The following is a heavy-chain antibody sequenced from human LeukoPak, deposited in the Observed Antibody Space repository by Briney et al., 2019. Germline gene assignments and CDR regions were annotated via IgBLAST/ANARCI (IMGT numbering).Heavy chain of an antibody. J-gene: IGHJ4*02. V-gene: IGHV1-69*04. CDR1: GGTFSSYA. Sequence: GASVKVSCKASGGTFSSYAISWVRQAPGQGLEWMGRIIPILGIANYAQKFQGRLTIIADKSTGTAYMDLTSLRSEDSALYYCAIGSYYFDFWGQGTLVTVSS. CDR2: IIPILGIA. CDR3: AIGSYYFDF. D-gene: IGHD3-16*01.